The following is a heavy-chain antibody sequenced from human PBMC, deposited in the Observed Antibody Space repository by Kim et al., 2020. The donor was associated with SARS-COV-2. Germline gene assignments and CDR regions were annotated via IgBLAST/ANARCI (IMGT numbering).Heavy chain of an antibody. D-gene: IGHD3-10*01. V-gene: IGHV4-34*01. Sequence: SETLSLTCAVYGGSSSGYYWSWIRQPPGKGLEWIGEINHSGRTNYNPSLKSRVTISVDTSKNQFSLKLTSVTAADTAVYYCARRLSNTSGWGSHYCDLWGQGTLGTVSS. J-gene: IGHJ4*02. CDR1: GGSSSGYY. CDR2: INHSGRT. CDR3: ARRLSNTSGWGSHYCDL.